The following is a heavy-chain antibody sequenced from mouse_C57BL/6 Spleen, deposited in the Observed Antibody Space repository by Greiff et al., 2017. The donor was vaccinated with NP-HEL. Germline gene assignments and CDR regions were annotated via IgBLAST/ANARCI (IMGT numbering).Heavy chain of an antibody. D-gene: IGHD2-2*01. CDR3: ARAMVTNLYYFDY. J-gene: IGHJ2*01. CDR1: GFTFSSYA. Sequence: EVKLVESGGGLVKPGGSLKLSCAASGFTFSSYAMSWVRQTPEKRLEWVATISDGGSYTYYPDNVKGRFTISRDNAKNNLYLQMSHLKSEDTAMYYCARAMVTNLYYFDYWGQGTTLTVSS. CDR2: ISDGGSYT. V-gene: IGHV5-4*03.